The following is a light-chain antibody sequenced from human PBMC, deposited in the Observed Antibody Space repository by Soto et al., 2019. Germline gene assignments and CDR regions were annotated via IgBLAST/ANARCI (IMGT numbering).Light chain of an antibody. J-gene: IGLJ3*02. Sequence: QTVVTQEPSFSVSLGETVILTCGLTSGSVSTSYYPSWYQQSPGLAPRTLIYNTTTRSSGVPDRFSGSILGNKAALTITGAQSDDESDYLCALYVGSGTVVFGGGTNVTVL. CDR3: ALYVGSGTVV. CDR1: SGSVSTSYY. CDR2: NTT. V-gene: IGLV8-61*01.